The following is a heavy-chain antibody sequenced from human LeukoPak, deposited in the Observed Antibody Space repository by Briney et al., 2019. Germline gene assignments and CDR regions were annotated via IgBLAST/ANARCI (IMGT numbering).Heavy chain of an antibody. Sequence: SETLSLTCTVSGGSVSSGSYHWRWIRQPPGRGLEWIGYTHYSGNTYYNPSLKSRITISLDTSKKQFSLWLRSVTAADTAVYYCARVRGDYVNLFDPWGQGTLVTVSS. J-gene: IGHJ5*02. CDR3: ARVRGDYVNLFDP. CDR2: THYSGNT. V-gene: IGHV4-61*01. D-gene: IGHD4-17*01. CDR1: GGSVSSGSYH.